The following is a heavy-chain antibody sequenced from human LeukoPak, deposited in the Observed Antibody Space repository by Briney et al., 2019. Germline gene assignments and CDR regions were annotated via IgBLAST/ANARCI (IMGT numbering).Heavy chain of an antibody. Sequence: ASVKVSCKAPAYTFTNFYMHWVRQALGQGLEWMGVVNPSGDSTSYAQKFQGRVTMTRDMSTSTVYMELRSLSSEDTAVYYCARDHWVMGDGYNRADYWGQGTLVTVSS. J-gene: IGHJ4*02. D-gene: IGHD5-24*01. V-gene: IGHV1-46*01. CDR1: AYTFTNFY. CDR2: VNPSGDST. CDR3: ARDHWVMGDGYNRADY.